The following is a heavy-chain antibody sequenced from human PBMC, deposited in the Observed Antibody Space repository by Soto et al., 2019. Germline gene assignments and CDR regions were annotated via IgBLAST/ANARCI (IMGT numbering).Heavy chain of an antibody. V-gene: IGHV3-9*01. J-gene: IGHJ5*02. Sequence: LRLSCAASGFTFDDYAMHWVRQAPGKGLEWVSGISWNSGSIGYADSVKGRFTISRDNAKNSLYLQMNSLRAEDTAVYCCARDSEYGSGWPNWFDPWGQGTLVTVSS. CDR1: GFTFDDYA. CDR2: ISWNSGSI. CDR3: ARDSEYGSGWPNWFDP. D-gene: IGHD6-19*01.